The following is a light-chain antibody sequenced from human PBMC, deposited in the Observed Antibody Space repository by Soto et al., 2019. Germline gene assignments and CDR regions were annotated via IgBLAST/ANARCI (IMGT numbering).Light chain of an antibody. Sequence: QLVLAQPPSVSGAPGQKVTISCTGNSSNIGARYDVHWYQQLPGTAPKLLIYGNSNRPSGVPDRFSGSKSGTSASLAITGLQAEDEADYYCQSFDSSLTCWVFGGGTQLTVL. CDR2: GNS. CDR1: SSNIGARYD. J-gene: IGLJ3*02. V-gene: IGLV1-40*01. CDR3: QSFDSSLTCWV.